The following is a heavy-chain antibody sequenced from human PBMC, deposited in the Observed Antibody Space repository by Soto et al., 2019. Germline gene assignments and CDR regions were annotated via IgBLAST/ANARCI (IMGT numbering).Heavy chain of an antibody. CDR1: GFTLSKYS. CDR2: ISRSSSTI. D-gene: IGHD2-21*01. J-gene: IGHJ4*02. V-gene: IGHV3-48*01. Sequence: EVQLVESGGGLVQPAGSLSLSCIASGFTLSKYSMSWVRQAAEKGLEWVSYISRSSSTIYYADSVKGRFTISSDNAANSLFLQMTSLRAEDTAVDYCARGMAVSITDYWGAGTRGTVAS. CDR3: ARGMAVSITDY.